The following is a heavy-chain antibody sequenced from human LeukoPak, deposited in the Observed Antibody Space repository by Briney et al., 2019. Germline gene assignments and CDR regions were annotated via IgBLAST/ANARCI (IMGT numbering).Heavy chain of an antibody. Sequence: SQTLSLTCAISGDSVSSSSNVWNWIRQTPSTGLEWLGRTYSGSKWNTDYAASVKSRITVNPDTSKNQFSLQLNSVTPEDTAVYYCARGAMRTGFDSWGQGTLVTVSA. CDR3: ARGAMRTGFDS. CDR2: TYSGSKWNT. J-gene: IGHJ4*02. D-gene: IGHD1-1*01. V-gene: IGHV6-1*01. CDR1: GDSVSSSSNV.